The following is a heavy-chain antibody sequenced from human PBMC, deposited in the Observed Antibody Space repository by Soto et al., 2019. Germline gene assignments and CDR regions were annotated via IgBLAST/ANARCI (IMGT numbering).Heavy chain of an antibody. Sequence: QVQLVQSGAEVKKPGASVKVSCKAFGYTFTSYGISWLRQAPGQGLEWMGWISAYNGNTNYAQKLQGRVTMTTDTSTSTAYMELRSLRSDDTAVYYCARDLTHYYGSGSYDYYYYMDVWGKGTTVTVSS. CDR1: GYTFTSYG. V-gene: IGHV1-18*01. D-gene: IGHD3-10*01. CDR3: ARDLTHYYGSGSYDYYYYMDV. J-gene: IGHJ6*03. CDR2: ISAYNGNT.